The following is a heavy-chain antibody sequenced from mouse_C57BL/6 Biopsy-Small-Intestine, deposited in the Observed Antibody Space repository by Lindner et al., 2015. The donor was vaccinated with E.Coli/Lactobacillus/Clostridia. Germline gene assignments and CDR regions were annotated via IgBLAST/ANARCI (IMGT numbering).Heavy chain of an antibody. CDR2: INPGRGDT. CDR3: ARREVYYFDY. J-gene: IGHJ2*01. CDR1: GYALTYYL. Sequence: VQLQESGAELVRPGSSVKVSCKASGYALTYYLIEWVKQRPGQGLEWIGMINPGRGDTYYNEKFKGKATLTVDKSSSTAYMQLKSLTSEDSAVYYCARREVYYFDYWGQGTTLTVSS. V-gene: IGHV1-54*01.